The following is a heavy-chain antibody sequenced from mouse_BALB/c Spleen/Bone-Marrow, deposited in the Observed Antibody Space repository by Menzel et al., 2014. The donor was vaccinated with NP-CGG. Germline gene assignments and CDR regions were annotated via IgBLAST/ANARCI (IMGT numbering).Heavy chain of an antibody. J-gene: IGHJ3*01. CDR1: GFTFSNYA. Sequence: EVKLMESGGGLVKPGGSLKLSCAASGFTFSNYAMSWVRQSPGKRLEWVAETRSGGSYTYYPDTVTGRFTISRDNAKNPLYLKMSSLRTEDTAMYYCARGGGGYFYWFAYWGQGTLVTVSA. CDR2: TRSGGSYT. D-gene: IGHD1-1*02. V-gene: IGHV5-9-4*01. CDR3: ARGGGGYFYWFAY.